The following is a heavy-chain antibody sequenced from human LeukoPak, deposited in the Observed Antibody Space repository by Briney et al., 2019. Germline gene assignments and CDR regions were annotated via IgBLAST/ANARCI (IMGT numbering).Heavy chain of an antibody. CDR3: AKDSFRYCSSTSCYYYYGMDV. V-gene: IGHV3-23*01. Sequence: GGSLRLSCAGSRFSFSKYAMSWVRQAPGKGLEWVSVINDSGGSTHYADSVKGRFTISRDNSKNTMYLQMSSLRAEDTAVYYCAKDSFRYCSSTSCYYYYGMDVWGQGTTVTVSS. J-gene: IGHJ6*02. D-gene: IGHD2-2*01. CDR2: INDSGGST. CDR1: RFSFSKYA.